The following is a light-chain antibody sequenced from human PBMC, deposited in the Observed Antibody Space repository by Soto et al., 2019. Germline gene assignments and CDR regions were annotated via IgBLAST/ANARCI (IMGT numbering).Light chain of an antibody. CDR2: GAS. J-gene: IGKJ5*01. V-gene: IGKV3-15*01. Sequence: EIVLTQSPGTLSLSPGERATLSCRASQSVTSNYLAWYQQKPGQAHRLLIYGASKRATGIPARFSGSGSGTEFTLTISSLQSEDFAVYYCQQYNNWPTITFGQGTRVEIK. CDR1: QSVTSN. CDR3: QQYNNWPTIT.